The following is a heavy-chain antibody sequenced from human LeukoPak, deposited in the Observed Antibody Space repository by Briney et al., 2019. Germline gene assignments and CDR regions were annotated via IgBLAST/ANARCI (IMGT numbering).Heavy chain of an antibody. V-gene: IGHV3-30*04. CDR1: GFTFSSYA. J-gene: IGHJ5*02. Sequence: PGGSLRLSCAASGFTFSSYAMHWVRQAPGKGLEWVAVISYDGSNKYYADSVKGRFTISRDNSKNTLYLQMNSLRAEDTAVYYCAREMTTVNWLDPWGQGTLVTVSS. CDR2: ISYDGSNK. CDR3: AREMTTVNWLDP. D-gene: IGHD4-17*01.